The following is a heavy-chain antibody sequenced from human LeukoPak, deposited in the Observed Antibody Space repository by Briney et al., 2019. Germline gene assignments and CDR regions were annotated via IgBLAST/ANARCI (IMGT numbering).Heavy chain of an antibody. CDR3: ARHGEFQLLSVAFGI. CDR2: IYPGDSDT. J-gene: IGHJ3*02. Sequence: GESLKISCKGSGYSFTSYWIGWVRQMPGKGLEWMGIIYPGDSDTRYSPSFQGQVTISADKSIRTAYLQWYSLKASDTAMYYCARHGEFQLLSVAFGIWGQGTMVTVSS. CDR1: GYSFTSYW. D-gene: IGHD3-10*01. V-gene: IGHV5-51*01.